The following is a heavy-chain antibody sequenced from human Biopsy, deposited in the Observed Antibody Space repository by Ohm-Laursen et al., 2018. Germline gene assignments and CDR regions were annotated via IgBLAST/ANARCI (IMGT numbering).Heavy chain of an antibody. V-gene: IGHV3-30*03. CDR3: ARDSRRTAREGGMDV. CDR1: GFNFNDYG. J-gene: IGHJ6*02. Sequence: SLRLSCAASGFNFNDYGMHWVRQAPGKGLEWVAVISHDGRSRFYVDSVKGRFTISRDNSNNTLYLQMNSLRAEDTAVYYCARDSRRTAREGGMDVWGQGTTVTVSS. CDR2: ISHDGRSR. D-gene: IGHD6-6*01.